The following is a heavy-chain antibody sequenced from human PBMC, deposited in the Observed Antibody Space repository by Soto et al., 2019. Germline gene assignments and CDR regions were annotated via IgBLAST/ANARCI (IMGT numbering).Heavy chain of an antibody. CDR1: GFTFSSYC. J-gene: IGHJ6*02. V-gene: IGHV3-30*03. CDR3: ARDGYSSGWYLPYYCYGMDV. Sequence: PGGSLRLSCAASGFTFSSYCMHWVRQAPGKGLEWVAVISYDGSNKYYADSVKGRFTISRDNSKNTLYLQMNSLRAEDTAVYYCARDGYSSGWYLPYYCYGMDVWGQGTTVTVSS. D-gene: IGHD6-19*01. CDR2: ISYDGSNK.